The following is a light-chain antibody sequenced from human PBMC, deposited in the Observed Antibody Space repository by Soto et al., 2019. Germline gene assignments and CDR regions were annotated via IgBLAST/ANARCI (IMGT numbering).Light chain of an antibody. CDR2: STN. CDR3: VLYMGSGILE. V-gene: IGLV8-61*01. Sequence: QTVVTQEPSFSVSPGGTVTLTCDLSSGSVSTSYYPSWYQQTPGQAPRTLMYSTNTRSSGVPDRFSGSILGNKAALTITGAQADDESHYYCVLYMGSGILEFGGGTKLTVL. CDR1: SGSVSTSYY. J-gene: IGLJ2*01.